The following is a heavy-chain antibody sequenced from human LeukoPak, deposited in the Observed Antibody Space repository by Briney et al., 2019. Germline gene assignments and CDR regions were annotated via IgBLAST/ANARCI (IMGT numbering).Heavy chain of an antibody. Sequence: GGSLRLSCEASGFTVSSTFMSWVRQAPGEGLEWVSALYSDGRTYYADSVRGRFTISRDNSKNTLYLQMNSLRAEDTAVYYCAREDNWNGVGAFDVWGQGTLVTVSS. CDR3: AREDNWNGVGAFDV. J-gene: IGHJ3*01. CDR2: LYSDGRT. D-gene: IGHD1-20*01. V-gene: IGHV3-53*01. CDR1: GFTVSSTF.